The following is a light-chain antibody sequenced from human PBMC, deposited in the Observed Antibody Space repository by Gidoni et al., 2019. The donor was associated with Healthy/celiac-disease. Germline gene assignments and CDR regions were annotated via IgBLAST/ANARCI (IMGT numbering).Light chain of an antibody. Sequence: ELVLTPSPATLSLSPGERATLPCRASQSVSSSLAWYQQKPGQARRLLIYDASNRATGIPARFSGSGSGTDFTLTISSLEPEDFAVYYCQQRSNWPPGSTFGQGTKLEIK. V-gene: IGKV3-11*01. CDR3: QQRSNWPPGST. J-gene: IGKJ2*01. CDR2: DAS. CDR1: QSVSSS.